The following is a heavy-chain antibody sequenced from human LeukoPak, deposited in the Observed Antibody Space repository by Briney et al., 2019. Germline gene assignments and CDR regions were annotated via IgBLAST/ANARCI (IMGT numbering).Heavy chain of an antibody. Sequence: SQTLSLTCAISGDSVSSNSAAWIWIRQSPSRGLECLGSTYYRSKWYNDYAVSGKSRITIKPDTSKNQFFMQLNSVTPEDTAVYYCARDVDYGPFDYWGQGTLVTVSS. V-gene: IGHV6-1*01. D-gene: IGHD4/OR15-4a*01. CDR3: ARDVDYGPFDY. J-gene: IGHJ4*02. CDR1: GDSVSSNSAA. CDR2: TYYRSKWYN.